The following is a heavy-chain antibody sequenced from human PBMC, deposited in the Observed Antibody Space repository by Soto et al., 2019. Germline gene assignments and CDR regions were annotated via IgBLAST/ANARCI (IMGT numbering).Heavy chain of an antibody. J-gene: IGHJ4*02. CDR1: GASTVSHYH. CDR2: IFNRVTT. Sequence: QVQLQESGPGLVKPSQTLSLTCSVSGASTVSHYHWTWIRQPPGKGLAWMGYIFNRVTTFYNPSPTSRLSISLDTSGNHFSLELRSVTAAATAVYYCALALGPTTGLDYWGQGTLVTVPS. D-gene: IGHD1-26*01. CDR3: ALALGPTTGLDY. V-gene: IGHV4-31*02.